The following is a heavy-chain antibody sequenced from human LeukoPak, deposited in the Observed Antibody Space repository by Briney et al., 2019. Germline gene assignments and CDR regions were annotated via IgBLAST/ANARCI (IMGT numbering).Heavy chain of an antibody. CDR1: GGSISSGGYY. CDR2: IYYSGST. CDR3: ARRAGYDSSGYPGWPLQYYFDY. D-gene: IGHD3-22*01. J-gene: IGHJ4*02. V-gene: IGHV4-31*03. Sequence: PSQTLSLTCTVSGGSISSGGYYWSWIRQHPGKGLEWIGYIYYSGSTYYNPSLKSRVTISVDTSKNQFSLKLSSVTAADTAVYYCARRAGYDSSGYPGWPLQYYFDYWGQGTLVTVSS.